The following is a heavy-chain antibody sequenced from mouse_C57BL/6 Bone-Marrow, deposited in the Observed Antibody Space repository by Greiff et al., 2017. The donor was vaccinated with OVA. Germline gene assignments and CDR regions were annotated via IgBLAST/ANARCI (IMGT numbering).Heavy chain of an antibody. D-gene: IGHD1-1*01. V-gene: IGHV1-64*01. J-gene: IGHJ2*01. CDR2: IHPTSGST. Sequence: QVQLQQPGAELVKPGASVKLSCKASGYTFTSYWMHWVKQRPGQGLEWIGMIHPTSGSTTYNEKFKSKATLTVDKSSSTAYMQLSSLTSEDASVYYCARPSCGSSLDYWGQGTTLTVSS. CDR3: ARPSCGSSLDY. CDR1: GYTFTSYW.